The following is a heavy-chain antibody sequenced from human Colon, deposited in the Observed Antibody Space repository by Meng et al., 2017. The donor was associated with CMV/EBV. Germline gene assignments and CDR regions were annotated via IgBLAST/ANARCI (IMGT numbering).Heavy chain of an antibody. CDR2: ISSTGSTI. CDR1: GLTLSSYE. CDR3: VRENLPPRRLDV. D-gene: IGHD1-14*01. V-gene: IGHV3-48*03. Sequence: GGSLRLSCAASGLTLSSYEMNWVRQAPGKGLEWVSYISSTGSTIYYADSVKGRFTISRDNAKSSLYLQMNSLRADDTAVYYCVRENLPPRRLDVWGQGTTVTVSS. J-gene: IGHJ6*02.